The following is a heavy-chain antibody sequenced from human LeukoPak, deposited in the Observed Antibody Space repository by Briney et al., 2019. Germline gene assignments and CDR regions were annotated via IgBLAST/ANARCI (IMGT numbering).Heavy chain of an antibody. CDR1: GYSFSTSW. J-gene: IGHJ4*02. Sequence: GESLKISCRGSGYSFSTSWIGWVRQMPGKGLEWMGIIYAGDSDTRYSPSFQGQVTISTDKSISTAYLQWSSLKASDTAMYYCARRGHYYDSSGYYYFDYWGQGTLVTVSS. CDR3: ARRGHYYDSSGYYYFDY. CDR2: IYAGDSDT. D-gene: IGHD3-22*01. V-gene: IGHV5-51*01.